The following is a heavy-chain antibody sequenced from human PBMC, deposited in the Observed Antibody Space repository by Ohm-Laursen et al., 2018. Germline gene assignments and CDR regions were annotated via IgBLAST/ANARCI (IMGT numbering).Heavy chain of an antibody. CDR2: INHGGST. V-gene: IGHV4-34*01. CDR3: ASSYSSGAFDI. Sequence: SETLSLTCAVYGGSFSGYYWSWIRQPPGKGLEWIGEINHGGSTNYNPSLKSRVTISVDTSKNQFSLKLSSVTAADTAVYYCASSYSSGAFDIWGQGTMVTVSS. D-gene: IGHD6-19*01. J-gene: IGHJ3*02. CDR1: GGSFSGYY.